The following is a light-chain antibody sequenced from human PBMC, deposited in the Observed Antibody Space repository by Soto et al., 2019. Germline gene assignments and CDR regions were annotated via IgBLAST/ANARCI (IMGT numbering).Light chain of an antibody. V-gene: IGKV1-5*01. CDR2: DAS. CDR1: QSLGSW. CDR3: QQYHSFVYT. Sequence: DIQMTQSPSTLSASVGDRVTITCRASQSLGSWLAWYQQKPGKAPKLLINDASSLESGVPSRFSGGGSGTEFTLTISSLQPDDFATYYCQQYHSFVYTFGQGTKVDI. J-gene: IGKJ2*01.